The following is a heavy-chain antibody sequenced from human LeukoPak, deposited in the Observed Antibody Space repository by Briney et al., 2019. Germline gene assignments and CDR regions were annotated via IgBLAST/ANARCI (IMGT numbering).Heavy chain of an antibody. D-gene: IGHD2-15*01. V-gene: IGHV3-20*04. CDR2: INRNGGST. CDR3: SRAGIYCSGGSGYSWFDP. CDR1: GFTFDDYG. Sequence: GGSLRLSCAASGFTFDDYGMSWVRQAPGKGLEWVSGINRNGGSTGYADSVKGRFTISRDNAKNSLYLQMNSLRAEDTALYYCSRAGIYCSGGSGYSWFDPWGQGTLVTVSS. J-gene: IGHJ5*02.